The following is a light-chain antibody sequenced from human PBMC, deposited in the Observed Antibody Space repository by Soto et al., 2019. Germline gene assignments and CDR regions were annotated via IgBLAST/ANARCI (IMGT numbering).Light chain of an antibody. V-gene: IGKV3-15*01. CDR3: QQYNTWHPKMA. Sequence: VVTQSPATLSVFPGETATLSCRASQSVSSDLAWYQQRPGQAPRLLIYGASTRATGIQARFRGSGSGTAFRLTISSLQSEDFATYYCQQYNTWHPKMAFGRGTKVEIK. J-gene: IGKJ1*01. CDR2: GAS. CDR1: QSVSSD.